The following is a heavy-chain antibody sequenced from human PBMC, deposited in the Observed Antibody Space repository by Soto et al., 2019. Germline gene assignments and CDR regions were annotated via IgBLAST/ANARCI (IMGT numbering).Heavy chain of an antibody. CDR2: ISSSSSYI. J-gene: IGHJ4*02. CDR1: GFTFSSYS. V-gene: IGHV3-21*01. CDR3: ASGSGWYSGGY. D-gene: IGHD6-19*01. Sequence: EVQLVESGGGLVKPGGSLRLSCAASGFTFSSYSMNWVRQAPGKGLEWVSSISSSSSYIYYADSVKGRFTISRDNAKNSLYLQMNILTAEDTAVYYGASGSGWYSGGYWGQGTLVTVSS.